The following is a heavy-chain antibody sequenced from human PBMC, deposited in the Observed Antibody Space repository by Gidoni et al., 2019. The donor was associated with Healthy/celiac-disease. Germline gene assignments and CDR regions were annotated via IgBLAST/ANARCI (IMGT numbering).Heavy chain of an antibody. CDR1: GFTCSSYA. V-gene: IGHV3-23*01. CDR2: ISGSGGST. Sequence: EVQLLESGGGLVQPGGSLRLSCAASGFTCSSYAMSWVRQAPGKGLEWVSAISGSGGSTYYADSVKGRFTISRDNSKNTLYLQMNSLRAEDTAVYYCASPGYCSGGSCDYYYYYYYGMDVWGQGTTVTVSS. J-gene: IGHJ6*02. CDR3: ASPGYCSGGSCDYYYYYYYGMDV. D-gene: IGHD2-15*01.